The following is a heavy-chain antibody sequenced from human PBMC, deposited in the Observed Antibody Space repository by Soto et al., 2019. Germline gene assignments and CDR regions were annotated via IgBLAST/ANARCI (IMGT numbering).Heavy chain of an antibody. CDR1: GFSFTNYW. D-gene: IGHD3-9*01. Sequence: PGESLKISCKGSGFSFTNYWIGWVRQMPGKGLEWMGIIYPGDSDTRYSPSFQGQVTISADRSISTAYLQWGSLKASDTAMYYCARLDDILTGYPLYYYYGMDVWGQGTTVTVSS. CDR3: ARLDDILTGYPLYYYYGMDV. V-gene: IGHV5-51*01. CDR2: IYPGDSDT. J-gene: IGHJ6*02.